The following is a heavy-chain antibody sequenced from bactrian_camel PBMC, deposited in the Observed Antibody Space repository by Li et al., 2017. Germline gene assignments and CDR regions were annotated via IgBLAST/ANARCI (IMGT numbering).Heavy chain of an antibody. Sequence: HVQLVESGGGSAQPGGSLRLTCVASGFTFKNFPMTWVRQRPGQGLEWVSSIMQDSPRAEYAESVKGRFTISKDNDKNMLYLQMNSLEPEDTAMYYCAADRVNKQLARSYNYWGQGTQVTVS. CDR1: GFTFKNFP. CDR3: AADRVNKQLARSYNY. D-gene: IGHD7*01. J-gene: IGHJ4*01. V-gene: IGHV3-2*01. CDR2: IMQDSPRA.